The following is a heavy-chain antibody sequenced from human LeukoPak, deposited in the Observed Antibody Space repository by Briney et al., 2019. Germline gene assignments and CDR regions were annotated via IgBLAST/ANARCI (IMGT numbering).Heavy chain of an antibody. CDR3: AREGYYYDSSGYSYYFDY. Sequence: GGSLRLSCAASGFTFSSYWMHWVRQAPGKGLVRVSRINSDGSSTSYADSVKGRFTISRDNAKNTLYLQMNSLRAEDTAVYYCAREGYYYDSSGYSYYFDYWGQGTLVTVSS. CDR2: INSDGSST. CDR1: GFTFSSYW. D-gene: IGHD3-22*01. V-gene: IGHV3-74*01. J-gene: IGHJ4*02.